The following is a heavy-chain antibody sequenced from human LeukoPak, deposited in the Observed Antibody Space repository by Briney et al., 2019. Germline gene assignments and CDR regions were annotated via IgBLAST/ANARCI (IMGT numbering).Heavy chain of an antibody. Sequence: GGSLRLSCAASGFTFSGSAMHWVRQASGKGLEWVGRIRSKANSYATAYAASVKGRFTISRDDSKNTAYLQMNSLKTEDTAVYYCTRPCSGGSCNYDEPYYMDVWGKGTTVTVSS. J-gene: IGHJ6*03. D-gene: IGHD2-15*01. CDR2: IRSKANSYAT. V-gene: IGHV3-73*01. CDR1: GFTFSGSA. CDR3: TRPCSGGSCNYDEPYYMDV.